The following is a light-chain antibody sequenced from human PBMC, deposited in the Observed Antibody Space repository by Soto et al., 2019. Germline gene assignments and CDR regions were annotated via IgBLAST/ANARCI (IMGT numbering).Light chain of an antibody. Sequence: DLQMTQSPSTLSASVGDRVTITCRASQNIYIWLAWYQQKPGKAPKLLISGASSLQSGVPSRFSGSASGTEFTLTISSLQPDDIATYYCQQCHRYLTFGQGTKVDIK. CDR1: QNIYIW. CDR3: QQCHRYLT. V-gene: IGKV1-5*01. CDR2: GAS. J-gene: IGKJ1*01.